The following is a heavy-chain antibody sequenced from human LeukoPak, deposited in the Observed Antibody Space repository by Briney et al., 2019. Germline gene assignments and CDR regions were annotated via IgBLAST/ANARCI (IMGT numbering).Heavy chain of an antibody. CDR1: GFTFSSYA. CDR2: FSFNGEST. D-gene: IGHD2-15*01. J-gene: IGHJ6*03. CDR3: AKGGYSSGRYYYYYMDV. V-gene: IGHV3-23*01. Sequence: GGSLRLSCAASGFTFSSYAMTWVRQAPGKGLEWVSSFSFNGESTYYADSAKGRFTISRDNSKNTLYLQMNSLRAEDTAVYYCAKGGYSSGRYYYYYMDVWGEGTTVTVSS.